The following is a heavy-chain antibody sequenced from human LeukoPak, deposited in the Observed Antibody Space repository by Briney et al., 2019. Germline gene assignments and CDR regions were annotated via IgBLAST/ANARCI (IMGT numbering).Heavy chain of an antibody. CDR1: GGSISSYY. CDR3: ARDQGSSSFDGYYYYYGMDV. J-gene: IGHJ6*02. Sequence: PSETLSLTCTVSGGSISSYYWSWIRQPPGKGLEWIGYIYYSGSTNYNPSLKSRVTISEDTSKNQFSLKLSSVTAADTAVYYCARDQGSSSFDGYYYYYGMDVWGQGTTVTVSS. V-gene: IGHV4-59*01. CDR2: IYYSGST. D-gene: IGHD6-13*01.